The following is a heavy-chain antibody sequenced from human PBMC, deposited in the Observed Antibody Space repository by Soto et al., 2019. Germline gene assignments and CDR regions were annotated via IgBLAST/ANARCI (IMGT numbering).Heavy chain of an antibody. CDR2: INPNSGNI. Sequence: GASVKVSCKASGDTFTTYDMHWVRQATGHGLEWMGRINPNSGNIGYGQRFQGRVTMTRDTAIRTGYMEVTSLRSDDTAVYYCAKVIRGAYYHSPFDTWGQGTVVTVSS. D-gene: IGHD3-16*01. V-gene: IGHV1-2*02. CDR3: AKVIRGAYYHSPFDT. CDR1: GDTFTTYD. J-gene: IGHJ4*02.